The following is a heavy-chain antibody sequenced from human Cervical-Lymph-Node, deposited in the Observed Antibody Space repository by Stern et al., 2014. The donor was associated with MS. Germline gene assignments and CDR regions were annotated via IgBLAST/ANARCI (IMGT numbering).Heavy chain of an antibody. J-gene: IGHJ4*02. CDR2: IRWNSGSI. D-gene: IGHD3-9*01. CDR1: GFTFDDYS. CDR3: AKAGYDTLTGYIYYFDY. V-gene: IGHV3-9*01. Sequence: EVQLEESGGGLVQPGRSLRLSCAASGFTFDDYSMHWVRQAPGKGLEWVSGIRWNSGSIGYADSVKGRFTISRDNAKNSLYLQMNSLRAEDTALYYCAKAGYDTLTGYIYYFDYWGQGTLVTVSS.